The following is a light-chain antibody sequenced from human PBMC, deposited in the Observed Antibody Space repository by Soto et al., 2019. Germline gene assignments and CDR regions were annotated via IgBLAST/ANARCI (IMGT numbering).Light chain of an antibody. V-gene: IGLV1-40*01. CDR1: SSNIGAGYA. CDR3: PSYDTTLGRV. CDR2: RTT. Sequence: QSALTHPPSVSGAAGQSGTISCTGTSSNIGAGYAVHWDQQLPGSAPKLLIQRTTTQPSAHPDRFSGSRSGTSPSLAITGFQADDAADYYCPSYDTTLGRVLGTGPKATVL. J-gene: IGLJ1*01.